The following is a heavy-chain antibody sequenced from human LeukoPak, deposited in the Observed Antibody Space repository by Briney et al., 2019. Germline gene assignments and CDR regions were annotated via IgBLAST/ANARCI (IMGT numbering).Heavy chain of an antibody. J-gene: IGHJ4*02. D-gene: IGHD1-26*01. CDR3: ARVFARGGEISGSYYYY. CDR2: TIPIFGTA. V-gene: IGHV1-69*05. Sequence: SVKVSCKASGGTFSNYAINRVRQAPGQGLEWMGGTIPIFGTANYAQKFQGRVTITTDESTSTAYMELSSLRSEDTAVYYCARVFARGGEISGSYYYYWGQGTLVTVSS. CDR1: GGTFSNYA.